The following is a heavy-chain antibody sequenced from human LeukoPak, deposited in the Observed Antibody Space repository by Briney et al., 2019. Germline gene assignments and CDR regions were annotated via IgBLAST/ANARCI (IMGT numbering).Heavy chain of an antibody. J-gene: IGHJ4*02. Sequence: GASVKVSCKASGGTFSSYAISWARQARGQGLEWMGVIIPIFGTANYAQKFQGRVTITADESTSTAYMELSSLRSEDTSVYYCARAYDFWSGYSRRGIYYCDYWGQGTLVTVSS. V-gene: IGHV1-69*13. CDR2: IIPIFGTA. CDR1: GGTFSSYA. CDR3: ARAYDFWSGYSRRGIYYCDY. D-gene: IGHD3-3*01.